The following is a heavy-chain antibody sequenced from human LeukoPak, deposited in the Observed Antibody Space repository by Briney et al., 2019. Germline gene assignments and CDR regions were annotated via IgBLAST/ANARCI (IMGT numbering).Heavy chain of an antibody. Sequence: PGGSLRLSCAASDLTVTSNYMSWVRQAPGKGLEWVSVIYSGDTTYYADSVKGRFTISRDTSKNTLYLQMNSLRAEDTAVYYCAKVVPPHYYYYSMDVWGKGTTVTVSS. D-gene: IGHD3-10*01. CDR3: AKVVPPHYYYYSMDV. V-gene: IGHV3-53*01. J-gene: IGHJ6*03. CDR1: DLTVTSNY. CDR2: IYSGDTT.